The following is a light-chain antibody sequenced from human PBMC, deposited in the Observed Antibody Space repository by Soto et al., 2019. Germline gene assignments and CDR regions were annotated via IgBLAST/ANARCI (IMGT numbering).Light chain of an antibody. CDR1: LTISNY. J-gene: IGKJ2*01. CDR3: HQSYSTPYT. CDR2: AAS. V-gene: IGKV1-39*01. Sequence: DIHMTQSPSSLSASVGDRVTITCRASLTISNYLNWYQQKPGKAPRLLIYAASSLQSGVPSRFGGSGSGTDFTLTISSLQPEDFATYYCHQSYSTPYTFGQGTKVDIK.